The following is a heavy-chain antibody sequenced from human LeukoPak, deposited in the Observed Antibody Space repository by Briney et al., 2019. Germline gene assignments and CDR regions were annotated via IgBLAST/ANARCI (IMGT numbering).Heavy chain of an antibody. D-gene: IGHD3-10*01. Sequence: GGSLRLSCAASGFTFSSHLMHWVRQAPGKGLVWVSRISSDGTYTNYADSVRGRFTISRDNAKNSLYLQMNSLRAEDTALYYCAKARGYYGSGSYGVGFDYWGQGTLVTVSS. CDR2: ISSDGTYT. CDR1: GFTFSSHL. CDR3: AKARGYYGSGSYGVGFDY. J-gene: IGHJ4*02. V-gene: IGHV3-74*01.